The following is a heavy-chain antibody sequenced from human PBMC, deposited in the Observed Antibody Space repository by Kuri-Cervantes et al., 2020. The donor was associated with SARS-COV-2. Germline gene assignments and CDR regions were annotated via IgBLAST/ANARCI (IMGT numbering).Heavy chain of an antibody. Sequence: GESLKISCAASGFTFSSYDMHWVRQATGKGLEWVSAIGTAGDTYYPGSVKGRFTISRENAKNSLYLQINSLRAGDTDVYYCARGYYDSSGYPLGWYFDLWGRGTLVTVSS. CDR2: IGTAGDT. D-gene: IGHD3-22*01. CDR3: ARGYYDSSGYPLGWYFDL. CDR1: GFTFSSYD. J-gene: IGHJ2*01. V-gene: IGHV3-13*01.